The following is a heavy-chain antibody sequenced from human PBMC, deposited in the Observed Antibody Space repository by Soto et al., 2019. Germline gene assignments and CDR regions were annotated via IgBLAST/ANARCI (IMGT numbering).Heavy chain of an antibody. J-gene: IGHJ1*01. CDR2: ISAYNGNT. V-gene: IGHV1-18*01. CDR1: GYTFTSYG. D-gene: IGHD2-15*01. CDR3: ARVPVLTLGYCRGGSCYSAEYFQH. Sequence: ASVKVSCKASGYTFTSYGISWVRQAPGQGLEWMGWISAYNGNTNYAQKLQGRVTMTTDTSTSTAYMELRSLRSDDTAVYYCARVPVLTLGYCRGGSCYSAEYFQHWGQGTLVTVSS.